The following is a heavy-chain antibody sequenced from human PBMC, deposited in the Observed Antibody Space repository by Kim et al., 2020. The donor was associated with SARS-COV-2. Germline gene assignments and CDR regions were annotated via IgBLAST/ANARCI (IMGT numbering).Heavy chain of an antibody. J-gene: IGHJ4*02. CDR1: GYTFTSYG. CDR3: ARLQRGGRGIGGATFDY. CDR2: ISAYNGNT. D-gene: IGHD1-26*01. V-gene: IGHV1-18*01. Sequence: ASVKVSCKASGYTFTSYGISWVRQAPGQGLEWMGWISAYNGNTNYAQKLQGRVTMTTDKSTSTAYMELRSLRSDDTAVYYCARLQRGGRGIGGATFDYWGPRTLVTVSS.